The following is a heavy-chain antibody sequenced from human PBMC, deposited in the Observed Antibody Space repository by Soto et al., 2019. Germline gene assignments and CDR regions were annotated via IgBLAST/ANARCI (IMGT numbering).Heavy chain of an antibody. Sequence: QITLKESGPTLVKPTQTLTLTCTFSGFSLSTSGVGVGWIRQPXGXALEWXALIYWDDNKRYSPSLKSILTITKDTSKXQXXXXXXXXXXXXXXXXXXXXXXXXXXXXXSNWFDPWGQGTLVTVSS. CDR2: IYWDDNK. CDR1: GFSLSTSGVG. CDR3: XXXXXXXXXXXSNWFDP. V-gene: IGHV2-5*02. J-gene: IGHJ5*02.